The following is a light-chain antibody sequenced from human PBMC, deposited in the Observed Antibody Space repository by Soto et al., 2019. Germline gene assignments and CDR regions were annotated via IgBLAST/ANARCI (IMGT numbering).Light chain of an antibody. CDR2: EVS. CDR3: CSYAGSTTQTYV. J-gene: IGLJ1*01. V-gene: IGLV2-23*02. CDR1: HSDVGSYNL. Sequence: SVLTQPASVSGSPGQSITISCTGTHSDVGSYNLVSWYQQHPGKAPKVIIYEVSERPSGVSDRFSGSKSGNTASLMISGLQAEDEADYYCCSYAGSTTQTYVFGSGTKVTVL.